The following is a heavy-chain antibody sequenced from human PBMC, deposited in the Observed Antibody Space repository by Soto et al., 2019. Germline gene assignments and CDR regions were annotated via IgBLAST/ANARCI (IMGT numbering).Heavy chain of an antibody. CDR2: IIPLFGTA. CDR1: GGTFSTYA. CDR3: ARPKCTYSSGYYYFDC. Sequence: QVQLEQSGGEVKQPGSSVRVSCKTSGGTFSTYAINWVRQAPGQGLEWMGAIIPLFGTADYSQKFQGRVTITAYESTSTAYMELSSLRFDDTAVYCWARPKCTYSSGYYYFDCWVQGTRVTVSS. V-gene: IGHV1-69*01. J-gene: IGHJ4*02. D-gene: IGHD6-19*01.